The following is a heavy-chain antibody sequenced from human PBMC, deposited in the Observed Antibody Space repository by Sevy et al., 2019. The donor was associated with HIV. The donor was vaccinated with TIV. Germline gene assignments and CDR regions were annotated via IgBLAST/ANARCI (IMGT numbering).Heavy chain of an antibody. CDR3: ARVWTYGVYYLLDH. CDR2: ISDRANTYAT. J-gene: IGHJ4*02. CDR1: GFTFSDHY. D-gene: IGHD2-21*02. V-gene: IGHV3-72*01. Sequence: GGSLRLSCAGSGFTFSDHYMDWVRQAPGKGLEWVGRISDRANTYATQFAASVKGRFIISRDDSRNSLYLQMNSLKTEDTAIYYCARVWTYGVYYLLDHWGQGTLVTVSS.